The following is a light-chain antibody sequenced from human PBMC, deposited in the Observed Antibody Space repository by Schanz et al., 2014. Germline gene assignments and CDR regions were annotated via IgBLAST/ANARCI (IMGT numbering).Light chain of an antibody. CDR1: QSVSSNS. V-gene: IGKV3D-20*02. Sequence: EIVLTQSPGTLSLSPGERATLSCRASQSVSSNSLAWYQQTPGQAPRLLIYGASSRATGIPDRFSGSGSGPDFPPPSSRLEHEDFALYYGQQRRNWPLSCGGGTKVEIK. CDR2: GAS. CDR3: QQRRNWPLS. J-gene: IGKJ4*01.